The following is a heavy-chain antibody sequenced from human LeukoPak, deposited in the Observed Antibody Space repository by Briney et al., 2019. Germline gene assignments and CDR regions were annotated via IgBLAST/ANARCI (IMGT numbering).Heavy chain of an antibody. CDR2: MNPSSGNT. V-gene: IGHV1-8*01. Sequence: ASVKVSCKASGYTFTSYDINWVRQATGQGLEWMGWMNPSSGNTGYAQKFQGRVTMTRNTSISTAYMELSSLRSEDTAVYYCARGLRYFDWLMTWGQGTLVTVSS. CDR3: ARGLRYFDWLMT. CDR1: GYTFTSYD. J-gene: IGHJ4*02. D-gene: IGHD3-9*01.